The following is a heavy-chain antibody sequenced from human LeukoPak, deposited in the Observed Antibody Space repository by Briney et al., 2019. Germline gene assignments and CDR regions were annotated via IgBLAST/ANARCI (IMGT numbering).Heavy chain of an antibody. D-gene: IGHD3-10*01. V-gene: IGHV1-18*04. CDR3: ARGEYYYGSGSYYNFDY. Sequence: ASVKVSCKASGYTFTSYGISWVRQAPGQGLEWMGWISAYNGNTNYAQKLQGRVTMTTDTSTSTAYMELSSLRSEDTAVYYCARGEYYYGSGSYYNFDYWGQGTLVTVSS. CDR2: ISAYNGNT. CDR1: GYTFTSYG. J-gene: IGHJ4*02.